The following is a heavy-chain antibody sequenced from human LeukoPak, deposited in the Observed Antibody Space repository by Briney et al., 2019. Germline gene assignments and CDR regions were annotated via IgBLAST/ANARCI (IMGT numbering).Heavy chain of an antibody. Sequence: HPGGSLRLSCAASGISVSNDYMSWVRQAPGKGLEWVSAIYADGYTRDAASVKGRFSISRHNSKNTVYLQMDNLRPEDTAVYYCARDRRGEKDFDVWGPGTMVTVSS. CDR2: IYADGYT. CDR3: ARDRRGEKDFDV. V-gene: IGHV3-53*04. CDR1: GISVSNDY. J-gene: IGHJ3*01.